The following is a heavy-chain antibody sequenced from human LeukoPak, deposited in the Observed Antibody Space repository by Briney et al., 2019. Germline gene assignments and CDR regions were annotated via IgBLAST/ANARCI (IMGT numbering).Heavy chain of an antibody. CDR1: GFTFSSYA. Sequence: PGGSLRLSCAASGFTFSSYAMSWVRQAPGKGLEWVSAISGSGGSTYYADYVKGRFTISRDNSKNTLYLQMNSLRAEDTAVYYCAKDYLTYYASSGYTPFDYWGQGTLVTVSS. V-gene: IGHV3-23*01. CDR2: ISGSGGST. J-gene: IGHJ4*02. CDR3: AKDYLTYYASSGYTPFDY. D-gene: IGHD3-22*01.